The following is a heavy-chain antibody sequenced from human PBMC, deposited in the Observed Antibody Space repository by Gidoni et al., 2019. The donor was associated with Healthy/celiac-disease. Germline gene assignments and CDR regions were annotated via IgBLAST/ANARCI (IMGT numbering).Heavy chain of an antibody. V-gene: IGHV3-11*01. CDR1: GFTFSDYY. J-gene: IGHJ4*02. CDR2: ISSSGSTI. D-gene: IGHD5-18*01. Sequence: QVQLVESGGGLVKPGGSLRLSCAASGFTFSDYYMSWIRQDPGKGLVWVSYISSSGSTIYYADSVKGRFTISRDNAKNSLYLQMNSLRAEDTAVYYCARETHTAMVIHGGFDYWGQGTLVTVSS. CDR3: ARETHTAMVIHGGFDY.